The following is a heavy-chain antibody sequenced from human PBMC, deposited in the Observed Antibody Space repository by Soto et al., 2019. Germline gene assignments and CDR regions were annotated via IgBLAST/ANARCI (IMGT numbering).Heavy chain of an antibody. J-gene: IGHJ5*02. CDR2: IYYSGST. CDR3: ARGDYDSSGHNWFDP. Sequence: SETLSLTCTVSGGYISSGGYYLSWIRQHPGKGLEWIGYIYYSGSTYYNPSLKSRVTISVDTSKNQFSLKLSSVTAADTAVYYCARGDYDSSGHNWFDPWGQGTLVTVSS. V-gene: IGHV4-31*03. D-gene: IGHD3-22*01. CDR1: GGYISSGGYY.